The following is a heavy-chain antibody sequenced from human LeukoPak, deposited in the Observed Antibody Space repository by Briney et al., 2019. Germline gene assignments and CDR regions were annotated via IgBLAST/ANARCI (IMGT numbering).Heavy chain of an antibody. V-gene: IGHV3-30*18. CDR2: ISYDGSNK. Sequence: GGSLRLSCAASGFTFSSYGMHWVRQAPGKGLEWVAVISYDGSNKYYADSVKGRFTISRDNSKNTLYLQMNSLRAEDTAVYYCAKDLWTSAAAAPFDYWGQRTLVTVSS. CDR1: GFTFSSYG. D-gene: IGHD6-13*01. CDR3: AKDLWTSAAAAPFDY. J-gene: IGHJ4*02.